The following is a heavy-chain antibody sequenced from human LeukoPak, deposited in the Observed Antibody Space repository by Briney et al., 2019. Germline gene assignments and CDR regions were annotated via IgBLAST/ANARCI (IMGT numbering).Heavy chain of an antibody. CDR3: ARVTSSGYYPYYYYYMDV. V-gene: IGHV4-61*02. J-gene: IGHJ6*03. Sequence: MASETLSLTCTVSGGSISSGGYYWSWIRQPAGKGLEWIGRIYTSGSTNYNPSLKSRVTISVDTSKNQFSLKLSSVTAADTAVYYCARVTSSGYYPYYYYYMDVWGKGTTVTVSS. CDR1: GGSISSGGYY. D-gene: IGHD3-22*01. CDR2: IYTSGST.